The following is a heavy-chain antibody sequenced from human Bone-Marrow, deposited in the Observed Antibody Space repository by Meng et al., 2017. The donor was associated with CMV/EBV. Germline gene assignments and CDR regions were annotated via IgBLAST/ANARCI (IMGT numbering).Heavy chain of an antibody. V-gene: IGHV1-46*01. J-gene: IGHJ3*02. CDR1: GYTFISYY. CDR3: ARVLAFGSSGYYRPDAFDI. Sequence: ASVKVSCKASGYTFISYYMHWVRQAPGQGLEWMGIINPSGGSTNYAQKFQGRVTMTRDTSTSAVYMELSSLRSEDTAVYYCARVLAFGSSGYYRPDAFDIWGQGTMVTVSS. CDR2: INPSGGST. D-gene: IGHD3-22*01.